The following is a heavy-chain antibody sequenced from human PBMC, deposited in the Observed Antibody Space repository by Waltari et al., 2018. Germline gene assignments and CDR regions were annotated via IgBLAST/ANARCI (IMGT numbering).Heavy chain of an antibody. J-gene: IGHJ4*02. D-gene: IGHD3-22*01. CDR1: GFIFSTYS. CDR3: ARDGIVVN. Sequence: EVQLVESGGDLVKPGGSLRLSCAASGFIFSTYSMNWVRQAPGKGLEWVSSISSTSRDIFYADSVKGRFTISRDNAKSSLYLQMNSLRVEDTAVYVCARDGIVVNLGQGTLVTVSP. CDR2: ISSTSRDI. V-gene: IGHV3-21*01.